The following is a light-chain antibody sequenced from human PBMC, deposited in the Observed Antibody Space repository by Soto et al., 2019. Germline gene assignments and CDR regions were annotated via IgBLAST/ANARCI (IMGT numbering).Light chain of an antibody. CDR3: QQRKNWQVT. CDR1: QRIGGY. V-gene: IGKV3-11*01. CDR2: DAS. J-gene: IGKJ5*01. Sequence: EIFFTHSPATLSFSPGEIATLSCRASQRIGGYLGWYQQKPGQAPRLLIYDASNRATGIPARFTGSGSETDFTLTISSLEPEDFAVYYCQQRKNWQVTFGQGTRLEIK.